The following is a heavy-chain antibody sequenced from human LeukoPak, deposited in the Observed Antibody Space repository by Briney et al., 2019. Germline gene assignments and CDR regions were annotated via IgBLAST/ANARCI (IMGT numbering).Heavy chain of an antibody. CDR1: VFTFSSYS. D-gene: IGHD6-19*01. J-gene: IGHJ4*02. Sequence: PGGSLRLSCAASVFTFSSYSMNWVRQAPGKGLERVSSISSSSSYIYYADSVKGRFTISRDNAKNSLYLQMNSLRAEDTAVYYCARVGVRYSSGGTFDYWGQGTLVTVSS. CDR3: ARVGVRYSSGGTFDY. V-gene: IGHV3-21*01. CDR2: ISSSSSYI.